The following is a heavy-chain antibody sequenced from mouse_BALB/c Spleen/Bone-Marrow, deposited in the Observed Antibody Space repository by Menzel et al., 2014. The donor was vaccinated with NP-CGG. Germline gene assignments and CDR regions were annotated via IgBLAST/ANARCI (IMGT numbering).Heavy chain of an antibody. V-gene: IGHV14-3*02. CDR3: ANYYYGSSLFAY. D-gene: IGHD1-1*01. J-gene: IGHJ3*01. CDR2: IDPANGNT. CDR1: GLNIKDTY. Sequence: VHVKQSGAELVKPGASVRLSCTASGLNIKDTYMHWVKQRPEQGLEWIGRIDPANGNTKYDPKFQGKATITADTSSNTAYLQLSSLTSEDTAVYYCANYYYGSSLFAYWGQGTLVTVSA.